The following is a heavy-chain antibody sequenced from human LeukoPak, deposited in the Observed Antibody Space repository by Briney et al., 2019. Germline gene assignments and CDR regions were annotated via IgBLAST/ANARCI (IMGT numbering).Heavy chain of an antibody. CDR1: GYTFTSYD. CDR3: ACPVVVAATRVAFDI. V-gene: IGHV1-8*03. D-gene: IGHD2-15*01. CDR2: MNPNSGKT. Sequence: ASVKVSCKASGYTFTSYDVNWVRQATGQGLEWMGWMNPNSGKTGYAQKFQGRVTITRNTSISTAYMELSSLRSEDTAAYYCACPVVVAATRVAFDIWGQGTMVTVSS. J-gene: IGHJ3*02.